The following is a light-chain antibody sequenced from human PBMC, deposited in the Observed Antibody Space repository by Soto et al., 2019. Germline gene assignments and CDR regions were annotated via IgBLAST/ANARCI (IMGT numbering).Light chain of an antibody. V-gene: IGKV1-5*01. CDR3: QHSYDTPLT. CDR1: QPISSW. CDR2: DAS. Sequence: DIQMTQSPPTLSASVGDRVTITCRASQPISSWLAWYHQKPGKAPKLLIYDASNLESGVPSRFSGSGSGTEFTLTISSLQPEDFATYYCQHSYDTPLTFGGGTKVDIK. J-gene: IGKJ4*01.